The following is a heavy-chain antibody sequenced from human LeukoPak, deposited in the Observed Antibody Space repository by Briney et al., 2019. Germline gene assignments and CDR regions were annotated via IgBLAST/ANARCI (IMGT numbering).Heavy chain of an antibody. CDR2: IKQDGSEK. CDR3: ARGSPYFYGTDLDY. CDR1: GFTFSIYW. V-gene: IGHV3-7*01. D-gene: IGHD3-10*01. J-gene: IGHJ4*02. Sequence: GGSLRLSCAASGFTFSIYWMTWVRQAPGKGLEWVANIKQDGSEKYYVDSVKGRFTISRDNAKNSLYLQMNSLRAEDTAVYYCARGSPYFYGTDLDYWGQGTLVTVSS.